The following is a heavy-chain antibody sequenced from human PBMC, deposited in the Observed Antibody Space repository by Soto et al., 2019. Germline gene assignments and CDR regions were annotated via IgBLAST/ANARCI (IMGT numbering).Heavy chain of an antibody. D-gene: IGHD3-16*01. CDR1: GFTFSSYG. CDR2: IWYDGSNK. CDR3: AGGMTRYYYGMDV. J-gene: IGHJ6*02. Sequence: GGSLRLSCAASGFTFSSYGMHWVRQAPGKGLEWVAVIWYDGSNKYYADSVKGRFTISRDNSKNTLYLQMNSLRAEDTAVYYCAGGMTRYYYGMDVWGQGTTVTVSS. V-gene: IGHV3-33*01.